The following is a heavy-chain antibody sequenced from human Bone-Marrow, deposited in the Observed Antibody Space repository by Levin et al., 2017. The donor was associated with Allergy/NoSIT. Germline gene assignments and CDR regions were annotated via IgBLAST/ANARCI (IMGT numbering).Heavy chain of an antibody. CDR3: AKGARRVLWGWFDP. J-gene: IGHJ5*02. D-gene: IGHD3-16*01. CDR1: GFTFDDYA. Sequence: LSLTCAASGFTFDDYAMHWVRRAPGKGLEWVSGISWNSGSIGYADSVKGRFTISRDNAKNSLYLQMNSLRAEDTALYYCAKGARRVLWGWFDPWGQGTLVTVSS. V-gene: IGHV3-9*01. CDR2: ISWNSGSI.